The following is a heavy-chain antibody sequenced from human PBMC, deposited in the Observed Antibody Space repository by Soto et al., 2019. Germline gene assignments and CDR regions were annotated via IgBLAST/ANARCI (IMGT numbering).Heavy chain of an antibody. CDR3: AGDLQAVAGIGMGNWFDP. D-gene: IGHD6-19*01. CDR2: IYTSGST. Sequence: KTSETLSLTCTVSGGSISSYYWSWIRQPAGKGLEWIGRIYTSGSTNYNPSLKSRVTMSVDTSKNQFSLKLSSVTAADTAVYYCAGDLQAVAGIGMGNWFDPWGQGTLVTVSS. CDR1: GGSISSYY. V-gene: IGHV4-4*07. J-gene: IGHJ5*02.